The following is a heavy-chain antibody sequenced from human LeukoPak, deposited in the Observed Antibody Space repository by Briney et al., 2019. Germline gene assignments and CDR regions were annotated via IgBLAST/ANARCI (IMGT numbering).Heavy chain of an antibody. J-gene: IGHJ4*02. CDR1: GGSTSSYY. Sequence: SETLSLTCTVSGGSTSSYYWSWIRQPPGKGLEWIGYIYYSGSTNYNPSLKSRVTISVDTSKNQFSLKLSSVTAADTAVYYCARGAIFGVVIPHYFDYWGQGTLVTVSS. CDR2: IYYSGST. D-gene: IGHD3-3*01. CDR3: ARGAIFGVVIPHYFDY. V-gene: IGHV4-59*01.